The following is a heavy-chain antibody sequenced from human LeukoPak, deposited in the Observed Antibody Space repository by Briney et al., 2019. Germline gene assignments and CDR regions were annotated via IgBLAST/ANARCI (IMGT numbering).Heavy chain of an antibody. CDR2: ISSSSSYI. V-gene: IGHV3-21*01. J-gene: IGHJ5*02. D-gene: IGHD6-6*01. CDR3: ASELAARPNWFDP. Sequence: GGSLRLSCAASGFTFSSYSMNWVRQAPGKGLEWVSSISSSSSYIYYADSVKGRFTISRDNAKNPLYLQMNSLRAEDTAVYYCASELAARPNWFDPWGQGTLVTVSS. CDR1: GFTFSSYS.